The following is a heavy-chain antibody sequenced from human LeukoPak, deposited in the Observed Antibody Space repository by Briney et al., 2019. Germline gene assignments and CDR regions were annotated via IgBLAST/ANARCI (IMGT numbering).Heavy chain of an antibody. CDR3: ARANALYCSSTSCLFDY. CDR1: GYTFTSYD. Sequence: ASVKVSCKASGYTFTSYDINWVRQATGQGLEWMGWINPNSGGTYYAQNFHDRITMTRDTSISTAYMELSRLRSDDTAIYYCARANALYCSSTSCLFDYWGQGTLVTVSS. V-gene: IGHV1-2*02. CDR2: INPNSGGT. J-gene: IGHJ4*02. D-gene: IGHD2-2*01.